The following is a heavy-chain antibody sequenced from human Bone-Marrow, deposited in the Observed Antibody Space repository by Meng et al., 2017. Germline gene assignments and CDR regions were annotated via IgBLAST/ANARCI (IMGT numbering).Heavy chain of an antibody. CDR3: AVGYSSGWTKGEFDY. CDR1: GFNFGDYI. V-gene: IGHV3-74*01. J-gene: IGHJ4*02. Sequence: GESLKISCGASGFNFGDYIMHWVRQSPGRGLEWISRIVPDGGITTYADSVKGRFTVSRDNAKNTLYLQMNSLRADDTAVYYCAVGYSSGWTKGEFDYWGQGTLVTVSS. D-gene: IGHD6-19*01. CDR2: IVPDGGIT.